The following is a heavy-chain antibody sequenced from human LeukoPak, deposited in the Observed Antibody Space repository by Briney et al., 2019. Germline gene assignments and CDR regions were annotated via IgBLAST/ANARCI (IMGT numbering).Heavy chain of an antibody. CDR2: INPNSGGT. Sequence: ASVKVSCKASGYTFTGYYMHWVRQAPGQGLEWMGWINPNSGGTNYAQEFQGRVTMTRDTSISTAYMELSRLRSGDTAVYYCARGSPSGCTNGVCYSSGPNWFDPWGQGTLVTVSS. V-gene: IGHV1-2*02. CDR3: ARGSPSGCTNGVCYSSGPNWFDP. CDR1: GYTFTGYY. D-gene: IGHD2-8*01. J-gene: IGHJ5*02.